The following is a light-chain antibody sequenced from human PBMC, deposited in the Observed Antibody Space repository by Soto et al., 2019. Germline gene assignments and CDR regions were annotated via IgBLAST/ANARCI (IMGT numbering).Light chain of an antibody. J-gene: IGLJ2*01. V-gene: IGLV2-14*03. CDR1: SSDVGGYNY. Sequence: QSALTQPASVAGAPGQSSTLSCTGTSSDVGGYNYGSWYQHHPGKAPKLMMYDVSSRPSGVSNRFSGSKSGNTASLTISGVHAEDEADDFCTSYTSSSTRVVFGGGTKVTVL. CDR2: DVS. CDR3: TSYTSSSTRVV.